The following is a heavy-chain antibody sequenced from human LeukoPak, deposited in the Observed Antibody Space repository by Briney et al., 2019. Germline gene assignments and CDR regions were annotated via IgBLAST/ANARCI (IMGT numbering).Heavy chain of an antibody. D-gene: IGHD3-3*01. V-gene: IGHV4-34*01. CDR2: INHSGST. Sequence: SETLSLTCAVYGGSFSGYYWSWIRQPPGKGLEWTGEINHSGSTNYNPSLKSRVTISVDTSKNQFSLKLSSVTAADTAVYYCARHDFWSQGTLVTVSS. CDR3: ARHDF. CDR1: GGSFSGYY. J-gene: IGHJ4*02.